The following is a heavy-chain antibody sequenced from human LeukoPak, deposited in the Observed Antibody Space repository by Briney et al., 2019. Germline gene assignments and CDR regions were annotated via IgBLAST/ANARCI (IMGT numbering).Heavy chain of an antibody. D-gene: IGHD3-22*01. CDR1: GFTFGSYA. CDR2: ISPSGDRT. J-gene: IGHJ4*02. V-gene: IGHV3-23*01. CDR3: AIMHGYYDGSGYWVQ. Sequence: GGSLRLSCAASGFTFGSYAMSWVRQAPGKGLEWVSFISPSGDRTSNADSVEGRFTFSRDNPRNTPYLQMNSLRDEDTAVYYCAIMHGYYDGSGYWVQWGQGTLVTVSS.